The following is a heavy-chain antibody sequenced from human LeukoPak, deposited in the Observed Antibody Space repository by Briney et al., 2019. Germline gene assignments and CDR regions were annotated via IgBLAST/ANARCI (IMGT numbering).Heavy chain of an antibody. CDR2: IIPIFGTA. V-gene: IGHV1-69*05. D-gene: IGHD1-1*01. Sequence: SVKVSCKASGGTFITYTINWVRQAPGQGLEWMGGIIPIFGTANYAQKFQGGVTVTTDDSTSTAFMELSSLRSEDTAVYYCATYMLRDNWNVHTFVSWGQGTLVTVSS. CDR1: GGTFITYT. CDR3: ATYMLRDNWNVHTFVS. J-gene: IGHJ4*02.